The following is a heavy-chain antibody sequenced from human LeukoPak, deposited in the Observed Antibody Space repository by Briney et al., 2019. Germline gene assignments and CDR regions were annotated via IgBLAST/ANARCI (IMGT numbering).Heavy chain of an antibody. V-gene: IGHV3-33*01. J-gene: IGHJ5*02. CDR2: IWYDGSNK. D-gene: IGHD4-11*01. CDR1: GFIFSNYG. Sequence: PGRSLRLSCAASGFIFSNYGMHWVRQAPGKGLEWVAIIWYDGSNKYYADSVKGRFTISRDNSKNMLYLQMNSLRAEDTAVYYCARDGDYSSHFSWFDPCGQGTLVTVSS. CDR3: ARDGDYSSHFSWFDP.